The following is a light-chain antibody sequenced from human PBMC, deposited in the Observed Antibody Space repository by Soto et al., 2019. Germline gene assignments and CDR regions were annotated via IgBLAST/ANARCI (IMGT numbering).Light chain of an antibody. V-gene: IGLV1-44*01. Sequence: QSVLTQPPSVSGTPGQGVILSCSGSSSNIGRKTVSWYQQLPGAAPTLLISRTDQRPSGVPDRFSGSKSGTSASLAISGLQSEDEAVYHCAAWDDSLKGVVFGSGTQLTVL. J-gene: IGLJ7*01. CDR1: SSNIGRKT. CDR2: RTD. CDR3: AAWDDSLKGVV.